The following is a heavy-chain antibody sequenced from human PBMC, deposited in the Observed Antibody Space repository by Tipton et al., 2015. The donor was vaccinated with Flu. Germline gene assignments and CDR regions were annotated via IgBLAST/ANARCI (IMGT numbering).Heavy chain of an antibody. V-gene: IGHV4-59*01. Sequence: TLSLTCTVSGGSISSYYWSWIRQSPGKGLEWIGYIYYSGSTNYNPSLKSRVTISVDTSKNQFCLKLSSVTAADTAVHYCARGDCSSTSCLDYWGQGTLVTVSS. J-gene: IGHJ4*02. D-gene: IGHD2-2*01. CDR1: GGSISSYY. CDR2: IYYSGST. CDR3: ARGDCSSTSCLDY.